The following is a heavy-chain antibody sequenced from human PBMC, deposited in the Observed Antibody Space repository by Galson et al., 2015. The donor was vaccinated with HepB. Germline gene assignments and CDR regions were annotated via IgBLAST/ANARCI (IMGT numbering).Heavy chain of an antibody. D-gene: IGHD2-2*01. CDR1: GYKFTSNW. J-gene: IGHJ4*02. CDR3: ARESVDQEFDY. V-gene: IGHV5-51*01. CDR2: IYPGDSDT. Sequence: QSGAEVKKPGESLKISCKASGYKFTSNWIAWVRQMPGKGLEWMGIIYPGDSDTRYSPSFQGQVTFSADKSINTVYLQWSSLKASDTAMYFCARESVDQEFDYWGQGSLVTVSS.